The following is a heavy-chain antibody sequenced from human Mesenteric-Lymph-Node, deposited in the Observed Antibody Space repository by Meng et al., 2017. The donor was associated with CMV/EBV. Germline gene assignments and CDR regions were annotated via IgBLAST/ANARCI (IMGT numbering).Heavy chain of an antibody. CDR2: INNSGST. J-gene: IGHJ4*02. D-gene: IGHD3-9*01. CDR1: CVSFSGYY. Sequence: VQVYQWGVGWLKPSEPLSVTCAVYCVSFSGYYWNWIRQSPEKGLEWIGEINNSGSTTYNPSFTSRIIISVDTSTNQISLNMSSVTAADTAVSYCARGSSYDILTGYFDYWGQGALVTVSS. CDR3: ARGSSYDILTGYFDY. V-gene: IGHV4-34*01.